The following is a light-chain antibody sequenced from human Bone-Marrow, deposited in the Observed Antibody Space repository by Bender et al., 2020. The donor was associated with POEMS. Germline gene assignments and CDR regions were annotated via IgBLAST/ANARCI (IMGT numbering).Light chain of an antibody. V-gene: IGLV2-23*02. CDR3: CSYAGSSSSVI. CDR2: EVF. J-gene: IGLJ2*01. CDR1: SNDVGSYNF. Sequence: QSALTQPASVSGSPGQSITISCSGTSNDVGSYNFVSWYQQHPGKAPKLIIYEVFKRPSGLSNRFSGSKFDNTASLTISGLQAADEADYYCCSYAGSSSSVIFGGGTRLTVL.